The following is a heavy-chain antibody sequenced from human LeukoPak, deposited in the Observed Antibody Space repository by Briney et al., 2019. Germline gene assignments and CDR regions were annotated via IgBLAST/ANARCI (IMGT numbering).Heavy chain of an antibody. J-gene: IGHJ4*02. CDR2: IYYTGST. CDR3: ARERYCGADCYSGFDY. V-gene: IGHV4-59*01. Sequence: PSETLSLTCTVSGGSISSYYWSWIRQPPGKGLEWIGYIYYTGSTNYSPSLKSRVTISLDTSKNQLSLNLDSVTAADTAVYYCARERYCGADCYSGFDYWGQGILVTVSS. CDR1: GGSISSYY. D-gene: IGHD2-21*02.